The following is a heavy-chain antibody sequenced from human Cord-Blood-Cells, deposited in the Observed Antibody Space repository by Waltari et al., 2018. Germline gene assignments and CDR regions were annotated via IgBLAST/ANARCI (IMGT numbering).Heavy chain of an antibody. CDR2: INPNSGGT. V-gene: IGHV1-2*02. CDR3: ASGVYGDYYFDY. J-gene: IGHJ4*02. Sequence: QVQLVQSGAEVKKPGSSVTVSCKAAGSTLTRYYMHSVLQAPGQGPEWMGWINPNSGGTNYAQKFQGRVTMTRDTSISTAYMELSRLRSDDTAVYYCASGVYGDYYFDYWGQGTLVTVSS. D-gene: IGHD4-17*01. CDR1: GSTLTRYY.